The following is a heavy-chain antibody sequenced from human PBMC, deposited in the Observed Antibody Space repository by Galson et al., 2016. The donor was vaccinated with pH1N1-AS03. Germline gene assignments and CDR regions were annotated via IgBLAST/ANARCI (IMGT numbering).Heavy chain of an antibody. CDR3: ARGPVSYANYWFPPPDY. CDR1: GFTFSSYA. CDR2: ISGNGFST. V-gene: IGHV3-64*01. J-gene: IGHJ4*02. D-gene: IGHD4/OR15-4a*01. Sequence: SLRLSCAVGGFTFSSYAMFWVRQAPGKGLESVSAISGNGFSTYYANSVKDRFTVSRDNSKNTLYLQMGSLRVEDMAVYYCARGPVSYANYWFPPPDYWGQGTLVTVSS.